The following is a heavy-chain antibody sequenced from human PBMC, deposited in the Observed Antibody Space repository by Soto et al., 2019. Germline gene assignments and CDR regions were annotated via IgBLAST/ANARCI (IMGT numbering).Heavy chain of an antibody. D-gene: IGHD3-10*01. CDR3: ARPRGPNAFDI. J-gene: IGHJ3*02. V-gene: IGHV4-39*01. Sequence: QLQLQESGPGLVKPSETLSLTCTVSGGSISSSSYYWGWIRQPPGKGLEWIGSIYYSGSTYYNPSLKSRVTISVDTSKNQFSLKLSSVTAADTAVYYCARPRGPNAFDIWGQGTMVTVSS. CDR2: IYYSGST. CDR1: GGSISSSSYY.